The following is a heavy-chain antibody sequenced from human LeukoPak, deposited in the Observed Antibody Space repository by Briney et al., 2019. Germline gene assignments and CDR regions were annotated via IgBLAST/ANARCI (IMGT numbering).Heavy chain of an antibody. Sequence: GGSLRLSCAASGFTFSSYSKNWVRQAPGKGLEWVSYISSSSSTIYYADSVKARFSISRDNAKNSLYLQMNSLRAEDTAVYYCAVSIEGWQQLVPSPTPDFWGQGTLVTVSS. CDR1: GFTFSSYS. D-gene: IGHD6-6*01. V-gene: IGHV3-48*01. J-gene: IGHJ4*02. CDR2: ISSSSSTI. CDR3: AVSIEGWQQLVPSPTPDF.